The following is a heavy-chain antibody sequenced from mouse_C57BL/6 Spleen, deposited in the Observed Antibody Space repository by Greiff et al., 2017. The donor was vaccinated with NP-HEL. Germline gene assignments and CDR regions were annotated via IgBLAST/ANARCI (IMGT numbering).Heavy chain of an antibody. V-gene: IGHV1-15*01. CDR3: TRGGEDRTWFAY. CDR2: IDPETGGT. CDR1: GYTFTDYE. J-gene: IGHJ3*01. Sequence: VQLQQSGAELVRPGASVTLSCKASGYTFTDYEMHWVKQTPVHGLEWIGAIDPETGGTAYNQKFKGKAILTADKSSSTAYMELRSLTSEDSAVYYCTRGGEDRTWFAYWGQGTLVTVSA.